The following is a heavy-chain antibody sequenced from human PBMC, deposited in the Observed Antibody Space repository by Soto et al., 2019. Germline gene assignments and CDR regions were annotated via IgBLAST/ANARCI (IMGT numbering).Heavy chain of an antibody. V-gene: IGHV1-3*04. CDR1: GYTFTTYA. Sequence: QVQVVQSGAEVKKPGASVTVSCKASGYTFTTYAIHWVRQAPGQSLEWMGWINTDNGNTYYSQKMQARVTITRDTSASTAYMELSRLRSEDTAVYYCARSRVRGGHYFDYWGQGALVTVSS. J-gene: IGHJ4*02. CDR2: INTDNGNT. CDR3: ARSRVRGGHYFDY. D-gene: IGHD3-10*01.